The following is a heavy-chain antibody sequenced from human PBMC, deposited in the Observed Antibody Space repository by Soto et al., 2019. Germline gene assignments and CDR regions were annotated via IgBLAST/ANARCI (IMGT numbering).Heavy chain of an antibody. Sequence: EVQLVESGGGLVQPGGSLRLSCAASGFTFSSYSMNWVRQAPGKGLEWVSYISSSSSTIYYADSVKGRFTISRDNAKNSLYLQMNSLRDEDTAVYYCARVGRPLWFGEWYYLDYWGQGTLVNVSS. D-gene: IGHD3-10*01. CDR2: ISSSSSTI. J-gene: IGHJ4*02. V-gene: IGHV3-48*02. CDR3: ARVGRPLWFGEWYYLDY. CDR1: GFTFSSYS.